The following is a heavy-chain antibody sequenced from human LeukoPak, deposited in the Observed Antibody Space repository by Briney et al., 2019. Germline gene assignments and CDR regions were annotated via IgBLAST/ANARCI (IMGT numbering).Heavy chain of an antibody. CDR1: GGSISSYC. CDR3: ARVEAAARGWFDP. J-gene: IGHJ5*02. D-gene: IGHD6-13*01. V-gene: IGHV4-59*01. CDR2: IYYSGST. Sequence: SETLSLTCTVSGGSISSYCWSWIRQPPGKGLEWIGYIYYSGSTSYNPSLKSRVTISVDTSKNQFSLKLSSVTAADTAVYYCARVEAAARGWFDPWGQGTLVTVSS.